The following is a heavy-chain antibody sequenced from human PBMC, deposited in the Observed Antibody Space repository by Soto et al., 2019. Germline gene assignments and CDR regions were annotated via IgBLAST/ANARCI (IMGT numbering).Heavy chain of an antibody. CDR1: GGSISSSSYY. CDR3: ASGPVLKWLAEESGMDV. V-gene: IGHV4-39*01. J-gene: IGHJ6*02. D-gene: IGHD6-19*01. CDR2: IYYSGST. Sequence: LSLTCTVSGGSISSSSYYWGWIRQPPGKGLEWIGSIYYSGSTYYNPSLKSRVTISVDTSKNQFSLRLSSVTAADTAVYYCASGPVLKWLAEESGMDVWGQGTTVTVSS.